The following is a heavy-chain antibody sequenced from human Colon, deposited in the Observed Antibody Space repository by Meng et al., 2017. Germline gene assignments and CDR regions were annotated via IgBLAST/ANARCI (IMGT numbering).Heavy chain of an antibody. CDR3: ATVTVGIDY. J-gene: IGHJ4*02. D-gene: IGHD4-17*01. CDR2: IYYSGST. Sequence: QLQLQESGPGLVKPSETLSLTCTVSGGSISSSGYYWGWIRQPPGKGLEWIGSIYYSGSTYYNPSLKSRVSISVDTSKNQFSLKLSSVTAADTAVYFCATVTVGIDYWGQGTLVTVSS. CDR1: GGSISSSGYY. V-gene: IGHV4-39*01.